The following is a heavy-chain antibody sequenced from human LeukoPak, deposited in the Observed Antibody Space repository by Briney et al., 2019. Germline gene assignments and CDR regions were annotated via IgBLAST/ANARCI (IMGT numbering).Heavy chain of an antibody. CDR3: ATERPIAAAANGYYYYYYMDV. D-gene: IGHD6-13*01. Sequence: GASVEVSCKASGGTFSSYAISWVRQAPGQGLEWMGGIIPIFGTANYAQKFQGRVTITTDESTSTAYMELSSLRSEDTAVYYCATERPIAAAANGYYYYYYMDVWGKGTTVTVSS. J-gene: IGHJ6*03. CDR1: GGTFSSYA. V-gene: IGHV1-69*05. CDR2: IIPIFGTA.